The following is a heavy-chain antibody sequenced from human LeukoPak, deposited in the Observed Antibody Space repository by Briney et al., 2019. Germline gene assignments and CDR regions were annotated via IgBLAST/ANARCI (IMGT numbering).Heavy chain of an antibody. D-gene: IGHD6-19*01. CDR2: ISYDGSNK. Sequence: GGYLRLSCAASGFTFSSYAMHWVRQAPGKGLEWVAVISYDGSNKYYADSVKGRFTISRDNSKNTLYLQMNSLRAEDTAVYYCARDVGIAVAGTWFDPWGQGTLVTVSS. CDR3: ARDVGIAVAGTWFDP. J-gene: IGHJ5*02. CDR1: GFTFSSYA. V-gene: IGHV3-30-3*01.